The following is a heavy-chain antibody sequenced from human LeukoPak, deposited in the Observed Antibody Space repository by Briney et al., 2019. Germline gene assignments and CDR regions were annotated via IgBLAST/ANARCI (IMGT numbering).Heavy chain of an antibody. V-gene: IGHV3-23*01. CDR2: ISGSGGSR. J-gene: IGHJ4*02. CDR3: AKGRYFDWLFPFDY. Sequence: GGSLRLSCAASGFTFSSYGMTWVRQAPGKGLAWVSAISGSGGSRNYADSVKGRFTISRDNSKNTLYLQMNSLRAEDTAVYYCAKGRYFDWLFPFDYWGQGTLVTVSS. CDR1: GFTFSSYG. D-gene: IGHD3-9*01.